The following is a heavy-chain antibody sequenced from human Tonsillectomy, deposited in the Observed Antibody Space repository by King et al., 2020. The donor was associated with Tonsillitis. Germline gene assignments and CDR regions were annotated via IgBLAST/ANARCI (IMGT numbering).Heavy chain of an antibody. CDR2: INHSGST. Sequence: VQLQQWGAGLLKPSETLSLTCAVYGGSFSGYYWSWIRQPPGKGLEWIGEINHSGSTNYNPSLKSRVTISVETSKNQFSLKLSSVTAADTAVYYCARVGDGYPYYFDYWGQGTLVTVSS. V-gene: IGHV4-34*01. D-gene: IGHD5-24*01. CDR3: ARVGDGYPYYFDY. CDR1: GGSFSGYY. J-gene: IGHJ4*02.